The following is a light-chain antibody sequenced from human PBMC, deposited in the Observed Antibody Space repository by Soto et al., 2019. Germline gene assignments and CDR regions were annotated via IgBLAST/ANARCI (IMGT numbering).Light chain of an antibody. CDR3: SSSTSSTTYV. Sequence: QSFLTQPASVSGSPGQSITISCTGSSSAVGSYNLVSWYQLHPGKVPKLMVYEGSNRPSGVSNRFSGSEAGNTASLTISGLQAEDEADYYCSSSTSSTTYVFGTGTKVTVL. J-gene: IGLJ1*01. CDR2: EGS. V-gene: IGLV2-14*02. CDR1: SSAVGSYNL.